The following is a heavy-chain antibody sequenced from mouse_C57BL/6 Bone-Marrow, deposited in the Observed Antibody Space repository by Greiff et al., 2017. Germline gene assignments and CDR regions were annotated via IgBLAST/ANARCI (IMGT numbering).Heavy chain of an antibody. J-gene: IGHJ4*01. CDR2: ICTRDGST. V-gene: IGHV1-78*01. CDR1: GYTFTDHT. Sequence: QVQLQQSDAELVKPGASVKISCKVSGYTFTDHTIHWMNQRPEQGLEWIGYICTRDGSTKYTEKFKGKATLTGDKSSSTAYMQLTSLTSEDSAVYFCARRGCYYGSEALDYWGQGTTVTVSS. D-gene: IGHD1-1*01. CDR3: ARRGCYYGSEALDY.